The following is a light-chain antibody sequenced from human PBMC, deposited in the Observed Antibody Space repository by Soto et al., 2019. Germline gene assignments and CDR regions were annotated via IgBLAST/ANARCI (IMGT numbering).Light chain of an antibody. CDR2: EVI. Sequence: QSALTQPASVSGSPGQSITISCTGTSSDVGSYNLVSWYQQHPGTAPKLMIYEVINRPSGVSNRFSGSKSGNTASLTISGLQAEDEADYYCSSYAASSTLVFGGGTKVTVL. CDR3: SSYAASSTLV. J-gene: IGLJ2*01. CDR1: SSDVGSYNL. V-gene: IGLV2-23*02.